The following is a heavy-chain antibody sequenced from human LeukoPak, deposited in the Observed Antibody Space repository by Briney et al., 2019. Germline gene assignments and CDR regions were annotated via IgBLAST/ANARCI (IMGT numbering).Heavy chain of an antibody. CDR1: GFSFNNFA. CDR3: AKDYSQRNGLYDAFDM. V-gene: IGHV3-23*01. D-gene: IGHD1-1*01. CDR2: IGGDGGGK. J-gene: IGHJ3*02. Sequence: GGSLRLSCEASGFSFNNFAMSWVRQAPGKGLEWVSVIGGDGGGKYYADSVKGRFAISRDNSKNTLYLQMNSLRAEDTAVYYCAKDYSQRNGLYDAFDMWGQGTMVTVSS.